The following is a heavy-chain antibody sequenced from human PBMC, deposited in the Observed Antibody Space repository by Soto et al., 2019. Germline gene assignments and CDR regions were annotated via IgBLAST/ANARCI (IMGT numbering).Heavy chain of an antibody. CDR2: IYYSGST. V-gene: IGHV4-59*01. Sequence: SETLSLTCTVSGGSISSYYWSWIRQPPGKGLEWIGYIYYSGSTNYNPSLKSRVTISVDTSKNQFSLKLSSVTAADTAVYYCAREGDRSGTGYNHYAIDAWGQGTTVT. D-gene: IGHD3-10*01. CDR1: GGSISSYY. J-gene: IGHJ6*02. CDR3: AREGDRSGTGYNHYAIDA.